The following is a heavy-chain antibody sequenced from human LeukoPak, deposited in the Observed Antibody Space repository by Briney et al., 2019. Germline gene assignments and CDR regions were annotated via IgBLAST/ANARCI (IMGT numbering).Heavy chain of an antibody. Sequence: GGSLRLSCAASGFTFSSYAMSWVRQAPGKGLEWVSYITGSGSSTHYVDSVKGRFTISRDNAKNSLYLQMNSLRAEDTAVYYCARALPSSLYYFDSWGQGTLVTVSS. J-gene: IGHJ4*02. CDR3: ARALPSSLYYFDS. CDR1: GFTFSSYA. CDR2: ITGSGSST. V-gene: IGHV3-48*03. D-gene: IGHD6-13*01.